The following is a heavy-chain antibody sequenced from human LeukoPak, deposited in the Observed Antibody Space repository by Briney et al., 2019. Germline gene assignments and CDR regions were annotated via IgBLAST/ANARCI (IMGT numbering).Heavy chain of an antibody. V-gene: IGHV4-34*01. CDR3: ARHGTLLLTWFDP. CDR2: INHSGST. J-gene: IGHJ5*02. CDR1: GGSFSGYY. Sequence: PSGTLSLTCAVYGGSFSGYYWSWLRQPPGKGLEWIGEINHSGSTNYNPSLKSRVTISVDTSKNQYTLKLSSVTAADTAVYYCARHGTLLLTWFDPWGQGTLVTVSS. D-gene: IGHD2-15*01.